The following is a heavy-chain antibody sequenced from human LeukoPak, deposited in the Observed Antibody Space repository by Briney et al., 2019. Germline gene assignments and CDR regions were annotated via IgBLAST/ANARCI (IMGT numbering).Heavy chain of an antibody. J-gene: IGHJ4*02. CDR2: IYSGGNT. D-gene: IGHD2-15*01. V-gene: IGHV3-53*01. CDR3: AKAPVTTCSGAYCYPFDY. CDR1: GFTVSINS. Sequence: PGGSLRLSCTVSGFTVSINSMSWVRQAPGKGLEWVSFIYSGGNTHYSDSVKGRFTISRDSYKNTLYLQMNSLRAEDAAVYYCAKAPVTTCSGAYCYPFDYWGQGTLVTVSS.